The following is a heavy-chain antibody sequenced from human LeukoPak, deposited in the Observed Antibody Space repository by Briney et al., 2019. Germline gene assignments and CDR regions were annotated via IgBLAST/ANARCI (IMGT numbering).Heavy chain of an antibody. D-gene: IGHD6-6*01. J-gene: IGHJ4*02. CDR3: AKDRWRDGSSSFDN. CDR1: GGTFSSNS. V-gene: IGHV1-18*01. Sequence: ASVKVSCKASGGTFSSNSINWVRQAPGQGLEWMGWISTYNGETIYAQKVQGRVTMTTDTSTSTAYMELRSLRSDDTAVYYCAKDRWRDGSSSFDNWGQGTLVTVSS. CDR2: ISTYNGET.